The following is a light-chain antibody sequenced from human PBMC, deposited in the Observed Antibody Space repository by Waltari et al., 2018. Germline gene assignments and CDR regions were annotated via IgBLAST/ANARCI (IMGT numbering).Light chain of an antibody. J-gene: IGKJ5*01. Sequence: EMVLTQSPATLSVSPGESVAPSCRASQSISSSSAWYQQKPGQAPRLLLFGTSTRATGVPARFSGSGSGTEFTLTISNMQSEDFGVYYCQQYGHWPPITFGQGTRLEIE. CDR2: GTS. CDR1: QSISSS. CDR3: QQYGHWPPIT. V-gene: IGKV3-15*01.